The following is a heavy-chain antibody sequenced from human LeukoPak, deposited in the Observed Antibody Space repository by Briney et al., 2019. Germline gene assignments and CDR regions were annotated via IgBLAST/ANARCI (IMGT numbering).Heavy chain of an antibody. Sequence: SETLSLTCNVYGGSFSSYYWSWIRQPPGKGLEWIGEINHSGSTTYNPSLKSRVTISVDTSKNQFSLKLSSVTAADTAVYHCARVRFGDTPKDNYLDSWGQGMLVTVSS. J-gene: IGHJ4*02. D-gene: IGHD3-10*01. CDR3: ARVRFGDTPKDNYLDS. CDR1: GGSFSSYY. CDR2: INHSGST. V-gene: IGHV4-34*01.